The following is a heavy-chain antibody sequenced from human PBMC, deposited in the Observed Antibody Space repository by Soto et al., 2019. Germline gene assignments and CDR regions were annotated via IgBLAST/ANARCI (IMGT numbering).Heavy chain of an antibody. D-gene: IGHD5-18*01. J-gene: IGHJ4*02. CDR1: GGSFSGYY. CDR3: ARVNSYGPHDY. CDR2: INHSGST. Sequence: SETLSLTCAVYGGSFSGYYWSWIRQPPGKGLEWIGEINHSGSTNYNPSLKSRVTISVDTSKNQFSLKLSSVTAADTAVYYCARVNSYGPHDYWGQGTLVTVSS. V-gene: IGHV4-34*01.